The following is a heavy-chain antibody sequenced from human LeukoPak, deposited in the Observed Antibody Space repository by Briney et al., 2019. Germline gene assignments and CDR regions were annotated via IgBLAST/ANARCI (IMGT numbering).Heavy chain of an antibody. CDR2: ISGSVGST. CDR3: AKKYTWNDSCFGS. Sequence: GGSLRLSCAASGFIFSSYAMSWVRQAPGKGLEWVSAISGSVGSTYYADSVRGRFTVSRDLSKNTLYLQMNTLRTEDTAIYFCAKKYTWNDSCFGSWGQGTLVTVSS. J-gene: IGHJ4*02. D-gene: IGHD1-1*01. CDR1: GFIFSSYA. V-gene: IGHV3-23*01.